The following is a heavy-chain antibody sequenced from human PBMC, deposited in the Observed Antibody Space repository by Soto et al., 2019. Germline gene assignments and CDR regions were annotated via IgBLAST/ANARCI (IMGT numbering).Heavy chain of an antibody. CDR3: AKHGQLPYYYYGMDV. Sequence: QVKLLQSGAEVKKPGASVKVSCKASGYTFTKYGISWVRQAPGQGLEWMGWISGYNGNTNYAQKDQGRITMPIDTSTTTAYMELGSLTSDDTAVYYCAKHGQLPYYYYGMDVWGQGTTVTVSS. CDR1: GYTFTKYG. CDR2: ISGYNGNT. V-gene: IGHV1-18*01. J-gene: IGHJ6*02. D-gene: IGHD1-26*01.